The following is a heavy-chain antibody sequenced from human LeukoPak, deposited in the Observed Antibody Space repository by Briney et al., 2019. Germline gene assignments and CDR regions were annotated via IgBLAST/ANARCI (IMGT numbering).Heavy chain of an antibody. CDR1: GGSISSYY. V-gene: IGHV4-59*01. J-gene: IGHJ4*02. D-gene: IGHD3-22*01. CDR3: ARGTPHYYDSSGYSIDY. CDR2: IYYSGST. Sequence: SETLSLTCTVSGGSISSYYWSWIRQPPGKGLEWIGYIYYSGSTNYNPSLKSRVTISVDTSKNQFSLKLSSVTAADTAVYYCARGTPHYYDSSGYSIDYWGLGTLVTVSS.